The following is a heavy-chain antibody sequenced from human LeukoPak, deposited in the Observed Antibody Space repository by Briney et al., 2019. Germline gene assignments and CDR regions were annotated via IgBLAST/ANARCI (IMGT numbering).Heavy chain of an antibody. J-gene: IGHJ3*02. CDR3: ALSGPDAFDI. Sequence: PGGSLRLSCAASGFTFDDYAMHWVRQAPGKGLEWVSLVSGGGGSTYYADSVKGRFTISRDNSKNSLYLQMNSLRTEDTALYYCALSGPDAFDIWGQGTMVTVSS. D-gene: IGHD3-10*01. CDR1: GFTFDDYA. CDR2: VSGGGGST. V-gene: IGHV3-43*02.